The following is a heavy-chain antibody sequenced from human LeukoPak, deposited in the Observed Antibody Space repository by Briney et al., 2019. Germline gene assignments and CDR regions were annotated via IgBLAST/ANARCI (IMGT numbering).Heavy chain of an antibody. V-gene: IGHV1-2*06. CDR1: GYTFTGYY. CDR3: ARDPELYSSSWYDYYYYGMDV. CDR2: INPNSGDT. Sequence: ASVKVSCKTSGYTFTGYYMHWVRQAPGQGLEWMGRINPNSGDTNYAQKFQGRVTMPRDTSISTAYMELSRLRSDDTAVYYCARDPELYSSSWYDYYYYGMDVWGQGTTVTVSS. D-gene: IGHD6-13*01. J-gene: IGHJ6*02.